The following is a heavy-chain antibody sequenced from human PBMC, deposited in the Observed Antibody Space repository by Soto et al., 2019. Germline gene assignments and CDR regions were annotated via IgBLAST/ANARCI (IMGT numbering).Heavy chain of an antibody. CDR1: GYTFTSYY. CDR2: VNPSGGST. V-gene: IGHV1-46*01. CDR3: ARTIISTRTYYYYFGVDV. D-gene: IGHD4-4*01. Sequence: ASVKVSCKASGYTFTSYYMHWVRQAPGQGLEWMGIVNPSGGSTSYAQKFQGRVTMTRDTSTNTVYMELSSLRSEDTAVYYCARTIISTRTYYYYFGVDVWGQGTTVTVSS. J-gene: IGHJ6*02.